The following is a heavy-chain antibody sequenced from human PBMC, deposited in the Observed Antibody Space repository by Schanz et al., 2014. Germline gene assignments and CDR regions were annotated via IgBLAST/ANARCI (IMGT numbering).Heavy chain of an antibody. J-gene: IGHJ4*02. V-gene: IGHV3-66*01. Sequence: VQLVESGGGVVRPGGSLRLSCAASGFTVSSNYMSWVRQAPGKGLEWVSITYSGGSTYYADSVKGRFTISRDNSKNTLYLQMNSLRAEDTAVYYCAKDHAGSDILTALGNWGQGTLVTVSS. CDR2: TYSGGST. CDR3: AKDHAGSDILTALGN. CDR1: GFTVSSNY. D-gene: IGHD3-9*01.